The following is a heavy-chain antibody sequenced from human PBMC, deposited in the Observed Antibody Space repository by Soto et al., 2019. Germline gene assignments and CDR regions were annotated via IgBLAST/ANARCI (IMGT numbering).Heavy chain of an antibody. CDR2: IIPIFGTT. Sequence: SVKVSCRASGGTFRSDAITWVRQAPVQGLEWVGRIIPIFGTTNYAQNLQGRVTISADKSTLTSYMELHSLTSDDTALYYCARDRTDSGYYTNWLDPWAQATQVTVSS. CDR1: GGTFRSDA. J-gene: IGHJ5*02. D-gene: IGHD3-22*01. V-gene: IGHV1-69*06. CDR3: ARDRTDSGYYTNWLDP.